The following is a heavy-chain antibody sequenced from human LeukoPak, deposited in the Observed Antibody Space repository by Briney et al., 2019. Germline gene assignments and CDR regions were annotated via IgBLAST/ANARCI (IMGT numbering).Heavy chain of an antibody. CDR2: ISYDGSNE. J-gene: IGHJ4*02. Sequence: PGGSLRLSCAASGFTFSSYAIHWVRQAPGKGLVWVAIISYDGSNEYYADSVKGRFTISRDNSKNTLYLQMNSLRAEDTAVYFCARGRLGFDFWSALGYWGQGTLVTVSS. CDR3: ARGRLGFDFWSALGY. V-gene: IGHV3-30*04. D-gene: IGHD3-3*01. CDR1: GFTFSSYA.